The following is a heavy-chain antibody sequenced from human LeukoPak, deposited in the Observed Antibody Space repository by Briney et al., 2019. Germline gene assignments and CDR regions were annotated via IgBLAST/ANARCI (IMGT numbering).Heavy chain of an antibody. CDR2: INSDGSSR. J-gene: IGHJ4*02. V-gene: IGHV3-74*01. CDR3: ARGAVYYDYVWGSYRYSPRFDY. D-gene: IGHD3-16*02. Sequence: PGGSLRLSCAASGFTFSSYWMHWVRQAPGKGLVWVSRINSDGSSRSYADSVKGRFTISRDNAKNTLYLQMNSLRAEDTAVYYCARGAVYYDYVWGSYRYSPRFDYWGQGTLVTVSS. CDR1: GFTFSSYW.